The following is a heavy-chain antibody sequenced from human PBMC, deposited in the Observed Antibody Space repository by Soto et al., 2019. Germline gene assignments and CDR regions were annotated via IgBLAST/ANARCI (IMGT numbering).Heavy chain of an antibody. V-gene: IGHV4-59*08. D-gene: IGHD5-12*01. J-gene: IGHJ4*02. CDR2: IYYSGST. Sequence: QVQLQESGPGLVKPSETLSLTCTVSGGSISSYYWSWIRQPPGKGLEWIGYIYYSGSTNYNPSLKSRVTISVDTSKNQFSLKLSSVTAADTAVYYCARHRTSTPYSGYGDWGQGTLVTVSS. CDR1: GGSISSYY. CDR3: ARHRTSTPYSGYGD.